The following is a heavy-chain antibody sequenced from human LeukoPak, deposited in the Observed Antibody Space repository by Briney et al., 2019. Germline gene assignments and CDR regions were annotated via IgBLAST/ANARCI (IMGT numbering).Heavy chain of an antibody. Sequence: GGSLRLSCAASGFTFSTYWMSWVRQAPGKGLEWVANIQQDGTEKYYVDSVKGRFTISRDNAKNSLYLQMNSLRAEDTAVYYCAREPPEWELLDYFDYWGQGTLVTVSS. CDR3: AREPPEWELLDYFDY. V-gene: IGHV3-7*01. D-gene: IGHD1-26*01. J-gene: IGHJ4*02. CDR1: GFTFSTYW. CDR2: IQQDGTEK.